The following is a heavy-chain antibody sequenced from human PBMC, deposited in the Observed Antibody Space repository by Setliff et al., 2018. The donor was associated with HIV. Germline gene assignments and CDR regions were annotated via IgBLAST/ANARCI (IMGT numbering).Heavy chain of an antibody. CDR2: IYQSGST. CDR1: GYSISSGYY. CDR3: ARLFAGYSYGYYYYGIDV. D-gene: IGHD5-18*01. V-gene: IGHV4-38-2*02. Sequence: SETLSLTCTVSGYSISSGYYWGWIRQPPGKGLEWIGNIYQSGSTYYNPSLKSRVTISIDASKNQFSLRLNYVTAADAAVYYCARLFAGYSYGYYYYGIDVWGLGTTVTVSS. J-gene: IGHJ6*02.